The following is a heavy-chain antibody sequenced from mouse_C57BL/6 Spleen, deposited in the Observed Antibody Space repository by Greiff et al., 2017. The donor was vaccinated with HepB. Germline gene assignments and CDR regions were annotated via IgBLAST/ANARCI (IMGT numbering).Heavy chain of an antibody. CDR2: IYPGDGDT. D-gene: IGHD1-1*01. V-gene: IGHV1-80*01. Sequence: VQLQQSGAELVKPGASVKISCKASGYAFSSYWMNWVKQRPGKGLEWIGQIYPGDGDTNYNGKFKGKATLTADKSSSTAYMQLSSLTSEDSAVYFCASLNYYGSSFHSYWGQGTTITVSS. J-gene: IGHJ2*01. CDR1: GYAFSSYW. CDR3: ASLNYYGSSFHSY.